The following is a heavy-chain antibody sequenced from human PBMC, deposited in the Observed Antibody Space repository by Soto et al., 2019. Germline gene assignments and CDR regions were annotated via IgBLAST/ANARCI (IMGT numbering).Heavy chain of an antibody. D-gene: IGHD6-6*01. V-gene: IGHV1-2*04. CDR2: INPNSGGT. J-gene: IGHJ6*02. CDR3: ARGGVGSSFRLYYYGMDV. Sequence: ASVKVSCKASGYTFTGYYMHWVRQAPGQGLEWMGWINPNSGGTNYAQKFQGWVTMTRDTSISTAYMELSRLRSDDTAVYYCARGGVGSSFRLYYYGMDVWGQGTTVTVSS. CDR1: GYTFTGYY.